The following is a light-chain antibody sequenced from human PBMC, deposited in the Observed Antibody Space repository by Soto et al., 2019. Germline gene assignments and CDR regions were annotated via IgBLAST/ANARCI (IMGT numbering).Light chain of an antibody. Sequence: QSVLTQPPSVSGAPGQTVTISCTGSSSNIGAGYEVPWYQQLPGTAPKLLIYGNNNRPSGVPDRISGSKSGTSVSLAITGLRAEDEADYYCLSYDSSLGVVFGGGTKLTVL. V-gene: IGLV1-40*01. CDR3: LSYDSSLGVV. CDR1: SSNIGAGYE. J-gene: IGLJ3*02. CDR2: GNN.